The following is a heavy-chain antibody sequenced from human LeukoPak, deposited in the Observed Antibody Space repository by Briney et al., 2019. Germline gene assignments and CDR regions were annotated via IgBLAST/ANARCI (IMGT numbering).Heavy chain of an antibody. J-gene: IGHJ6*03. CDR3: ASNSGNYPGLYYYYYYMDV. D-gene: IGHD1-26*01. CDR1: GYTFTGYY. V-gene: IGHV1-2*02. CDR2: INPNSGGT. Sequence: ASVKVSCKASGYTFTGYYMHWVRQAPGQGLEWMGWINPNSGGTNYAQKFQGRVTMTRDTSISTAYMELSRLRSDDTAVYYCASNSGNYPGLYYYYYYMDVWGKGTTVTVSS.